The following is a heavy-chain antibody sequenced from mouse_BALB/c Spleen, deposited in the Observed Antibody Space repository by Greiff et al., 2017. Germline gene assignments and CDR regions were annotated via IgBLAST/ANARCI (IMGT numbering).Heavy chain of an antibody. J-gene: IGHJ2*01. Sequence: EVKLMESGGGLVKPGGSLKLSCAASGFTFSSYTMSWVRQTPEKRLEWVATISSGGSYTYYPDSMKGRFTISRDNAKNTLYLQMSSLKSEDTAMYYCTRDGDGYGDYFDYWGQGTTLTVSS. CDR2: ISSGGSYT. CDR3: TRDGDGYGDYFDY. V-gene: IGHV5-6-4*01. CDR1: GFTFSSYT. D-gene: IGHD2-3*01.